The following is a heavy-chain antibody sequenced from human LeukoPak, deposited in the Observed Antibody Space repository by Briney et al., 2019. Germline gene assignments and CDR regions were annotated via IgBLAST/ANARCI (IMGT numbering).Heavy chain of an antibody. D-gene: IGHD3-3*01. Sequence: GGSLRLSCAASGFSFSSYSMTWVRQAPGKGREWISHISASGDIKEYADFLRGRFTISRDNARKSLYLQMNTLRPEDTAVYYCARERQNKDFWSGGDYWGQGTLVTVSS. V-gene: IGHV3-48*04. CDR1: GFSFSSYS. CDR2: ISASGDIK. CDR3: ARERQNKDFWSGGDY. J-gene: IGHJ4*02.